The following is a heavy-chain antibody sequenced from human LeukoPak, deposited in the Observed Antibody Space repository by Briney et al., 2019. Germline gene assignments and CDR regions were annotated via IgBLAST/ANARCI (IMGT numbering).Heavy chain of an antibody. D-gene: IGHD3-10*01. Sequence: GGSLRLSCVVSGFSFEEYSMHWVRQTPGKALEWLAGISSVSSSIGSAESVKGRFIITRGNAKNSLYLPMNSLRGEDTALYFCTRRGQGFDYWGQGTLVTVSS. J-gene: IGHJ4*02. CDR2: ISSVSSSI. CDR3: TRRGQGFDY. CDR1: GFSFEEYS. V-gene: IGHV3-9*01.